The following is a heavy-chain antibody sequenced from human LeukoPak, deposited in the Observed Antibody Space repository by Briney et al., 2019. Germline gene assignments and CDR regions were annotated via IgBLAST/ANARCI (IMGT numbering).Heavy chain of an antibody. D-gene: IGHD6-19*01. CDR3: ARERGNNSSGWTCYFDY. CDR2: IYYSGST. CDR1: GGSISSYY. J-gene: IGHJ4*02. V-gene: IGHV4-59*01. Sequence: PSETLSLTCTVSGGSISSYYWSWIRQPPGKGLEWIGYIYYSGSTNYNPSLKSRVTISVDTSKNQFSLKLSSVTAADTAVYYCARERGNNSSGWTCYFDYWGQGTLVTVSS.